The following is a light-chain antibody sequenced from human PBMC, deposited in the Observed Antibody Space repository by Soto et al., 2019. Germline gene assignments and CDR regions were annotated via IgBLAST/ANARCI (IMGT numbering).Light chain of an antibody. J-gene: IGKJ1*01. CDR1: QSIRNY. V-gene: IGKV1-39*01. CDR3: QQTDSTPQT. Sequence: DIQMTQSPSSLSASVGDRVTISCRASQSIRNYVSWYQQKPGTAPKLLIRAASTLQSEVPSRFSGSGSGTDFTLTISSLQIEDFATYFCQQTDSTPQTFGQGTNVEI. CDR2: AAS.